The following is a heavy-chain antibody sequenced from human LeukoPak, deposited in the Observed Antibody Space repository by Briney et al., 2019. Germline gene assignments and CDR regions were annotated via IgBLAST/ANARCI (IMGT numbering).Heavy chain of an antibody. Sequence: SETLSLTCTVSGGSISSYYWSWIRQPPGKGLEWIGYIYCSGSTNYNPSLKSRVTISVDTSKNQFSLKLSSGTAADTAVYYCARLREEYLVDYWGQGTLVTVSS. J-gene: IGHJ4*02. CDR1: GGSISSYY. V-gene: IGHV4-59*08. CDR2: IYCSGST. D-gene: IGHD1-26*01. CDR3: ARLREEYLVDY.